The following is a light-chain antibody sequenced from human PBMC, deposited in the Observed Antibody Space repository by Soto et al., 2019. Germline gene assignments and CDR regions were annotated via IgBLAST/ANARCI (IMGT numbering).Light chain of an antibody. CDR2: GAS. CDR1: HDITSS. J-gene: IGKJ1*01. Sequence: AIRMTQFPSSFSASIGDRVTITCRASHDITSSLAWYQHIQGRAPKLLISGASNLQFGVPSRFSGSGSGTDFNLTISSLQSEDFATYYCQPYYSSPPTFGQGTRVEMK. CDR3: QPYYSSPPT. V-gene: IGKV1-8*01.